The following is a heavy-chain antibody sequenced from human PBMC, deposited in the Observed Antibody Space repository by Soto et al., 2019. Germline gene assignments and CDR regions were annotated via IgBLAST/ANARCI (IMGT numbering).Heavy chain of an antibody. CDR1: GSTFSNYG. Sequence: QVQLVESGGGVVQPGTSLRLSCAASGSTFSNYGMHWVRQAPGKGLEWVAVVWYDGTTKFYPDYVKGRFTISRDNSNNTLYLQMNSLRGEDTAVYYCATVDNYYGSVFWGQGTMVTVSS. CDR3: ATVDNYYGSVF. CDR2: VWYDGTTK. D-gene: IGHD3-10*01. J-gene: IGHJ4*02. V-gene: IGHV3-33*01.